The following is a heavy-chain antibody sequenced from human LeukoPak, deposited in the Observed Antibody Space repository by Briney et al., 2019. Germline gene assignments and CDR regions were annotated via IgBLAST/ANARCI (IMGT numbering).Heavy chain of an antibody. D-gene: IGHD3-3*01. Sequence: SETLSLTCSVSGYSINSGYYWGWIRQPPGKGLEWLGTIYHSESTYYNPSLKSRVTISVDTSNNQFSLRLSSVTAADTAVYYCARGASWSGNNYMDVWGKGTTVTVSS. CDR1: GYSINSGYY. V-gene: IGHV4-38-2*02. CDR2: IYHSEST. CDR3: ARGASWSGNNYMDV. J-gene: IGHJ6*03.